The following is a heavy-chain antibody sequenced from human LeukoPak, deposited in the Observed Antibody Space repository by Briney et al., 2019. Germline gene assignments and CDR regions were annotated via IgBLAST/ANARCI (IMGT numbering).Heavy chain of an antibody. CDR2: ISGGST. CDR1: GFTVSSNE. V-gene: IGHV3-38-3*01. Sequence: GGSLRLSCAASGFTVSSNEMSWVRQAPGKGLEWVSSISGGSTYYADSRKGRFTISRDNSKNTLHLQMNSLRVEDTAVYYCARVYYGSGSLHYYYYYMDVWGKGTTVTISS. D-gene: IGHD3-10*01. J-gene: IGHJ6*03. CDR3: ARVYYGSGSLHYYYYYMDV.